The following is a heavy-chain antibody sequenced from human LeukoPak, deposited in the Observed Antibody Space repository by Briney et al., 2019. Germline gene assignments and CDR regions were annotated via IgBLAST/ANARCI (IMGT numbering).Heavy chain of an antibody. CDR1: GYTFTSYY. CDR3: ARDLGQQWWPTNYYYYYGMDV. D-gene: IGHD2-15*01. CDR2: INPSGGST. V-gene: IGHV1-46*01. J-gene: IGHJ6*02. Sequence: ASVKVSCKASGYTFTSYYMRWVRQAPGQGLEWMGIINPSGGSTSYAQKFQGRVTMTRDTSTSTVYMELSSLRSEDTAVYYCARDLGQQWWPTNYYYYYGMDVWGQGTTVTVSS.